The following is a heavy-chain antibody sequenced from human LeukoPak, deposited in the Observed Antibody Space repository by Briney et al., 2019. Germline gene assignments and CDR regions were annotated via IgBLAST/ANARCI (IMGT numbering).Heavy chain of an antibody. CDR3: ARRSVQLWLRDTYYYMDV. CDR1: GFTCDGYA. CDR2: INWNGRIT. V-gene: IGHV3-20*04. Sequence: GESLRLSCAASGFTCDGYAMNWVRQVPGRGLEWVSGINWNGRITEYADSVKDRFTISRQNTKNSLYLYMNNLGGEDTALYFCARRSVQLWLRDTYYYMDVWGKGTTVTVSS. J-gene: IGHJ6*03. D-gene: IGHD5-18*01.